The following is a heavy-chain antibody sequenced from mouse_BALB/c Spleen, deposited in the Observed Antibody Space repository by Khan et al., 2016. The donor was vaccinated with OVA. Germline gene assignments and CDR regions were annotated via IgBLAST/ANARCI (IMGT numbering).Heavy chain of an antibody. V-gene: IGHV1-20*02. J-gene: IGHJ2*01. D-gene: IGHD1-1*01. Sequence: VQLQQSGPELVKPGASVKISCKASGYSFTGYFMNWVMQSHGKSLEWIGRINPHIGETFYNQKFKGKATLTVDESSSTAHMELRSLASEDSAVYYCARIYGRDFDYWGQGTTLTVSS. CDR2: INPHIGET. CDR3: ARIYGRDFDY. CDR1: GYSFTGYF.